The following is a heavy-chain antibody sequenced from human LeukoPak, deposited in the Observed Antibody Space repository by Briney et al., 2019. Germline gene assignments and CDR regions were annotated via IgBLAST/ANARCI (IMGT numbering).Heavy chain of an antibody. Sequence: PGGSLRLSCAASGFTVSSNYMSWVRQAPGKGLEWVSVIHSGGNTFYADSVKGRFTISRDNSKNTLYLQMNSLRAEDTAVYYCAKGAGTQYYFDYWGQGTLVTVSS. D-gene: IGHD6-13*01. J-gene: IGHJ4*02. CDR3: AKGAGTQYYFDY. CDR2: IHSGGNT. CDR1: GFTVSSNY. V-gene: IGHV3-53*01.